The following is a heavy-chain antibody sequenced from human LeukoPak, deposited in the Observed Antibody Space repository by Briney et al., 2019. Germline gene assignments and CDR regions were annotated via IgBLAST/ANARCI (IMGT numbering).Heavy chain of an antibody. J-gene: IGHJ4*02. V-gene: IGHV4-59*12. CDR2: IYYSGST. CDR3: ARRPRYRFDY. CDR1: GGSISSYY. D-gene: IGHD1-1*01. Sequence: SETLSLTCTVSGGSISSYYWSWIRQPPGKGLEWIGYIYYSGSTNYNPSLKSRVTISVDTSKNQFSLKLSSVTAADTAVYYCARRPRYRFDYWGQGTLVTVSS.